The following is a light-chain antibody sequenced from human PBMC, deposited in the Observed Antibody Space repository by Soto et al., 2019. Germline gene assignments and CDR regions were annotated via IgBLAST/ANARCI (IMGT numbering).Light chain of an antibody. Sequence: QSALTQPASVSGSPGQSITISCTGTSSDVGSYNLVSWYQQHPGKGPKLMIYEDNKRPSGVSNRFSGSKSGNTASLTISGLQAEDEADYYCCSYAGSSTFVVFGGGTKVTVL. J-gene: IGLJ2*01. CDR1: SSDVGSYNL. CDR3: CSYAGSSTFVV. CDR2: EDN. V-gene: IGLV2-23*02.